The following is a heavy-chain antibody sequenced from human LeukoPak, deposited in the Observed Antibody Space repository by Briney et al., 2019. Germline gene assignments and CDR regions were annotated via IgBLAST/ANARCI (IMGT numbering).Heavy chain of an antibody. Sequence: SQTLSLTCAISGDSISSSNVAWNWLRQSPSRGLEWLGRTYYRSKWYSPYALSVKGLITINPDTSKNQFSLQLSSVTPDDTAVYYCTRGRYTAFDIWGQGTMVTVSS. J-gene: IGHJ3*02. CDR1: GDSISSSNVA. CDR3: TRGRYTAFDI. V-gene: IGHV6-1*01. D-gene: IGHD5-12*01. CDR2: TYYRSKWYS.